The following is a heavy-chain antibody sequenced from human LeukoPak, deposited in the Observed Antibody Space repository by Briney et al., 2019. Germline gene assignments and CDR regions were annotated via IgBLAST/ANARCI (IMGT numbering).Heavy chain of an antibody. D-gene: IGHD2-2*01. CDR2: IYYSGST. Sequence: SETLSLTCTVSGGSISSSSYYWGWIRQPPGKGLEWIGSIYYSGSTYYNPSLKSRVTISVDTSKNQFSLKLSSVTAADTAAYYCARQLGYCSSTSCEITDYWGQGTLVTVSS. V-gene: IGHV4-39*01. CDR3: ARQLGYCSSTSCEITDY. CDR1: GGSISSSSYY. J-gene: IGHJ4*02.